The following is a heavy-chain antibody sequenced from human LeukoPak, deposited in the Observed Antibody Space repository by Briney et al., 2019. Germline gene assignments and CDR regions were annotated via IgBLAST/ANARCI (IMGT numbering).Heavy chain of an antibody. D-gene: IGHD6-19*01. CDR3: ARDLTSSYSSGWFDP. J-gene: IGHJ5*02. Sequence: PSETLSLTCTVSGGSISSSYYYWGWIRQPPGKGLEWIGSIYNSGSTNYNPSLKSRVTMSVDTSKNQFSLRLSSVTAADTAVYYCARDLTSSYSSGWFDPWGQGTLVTVSS. CDR1: GGSISSSYYY. CDR2: IYNSGST. V-gene: IGHV4-39*07.